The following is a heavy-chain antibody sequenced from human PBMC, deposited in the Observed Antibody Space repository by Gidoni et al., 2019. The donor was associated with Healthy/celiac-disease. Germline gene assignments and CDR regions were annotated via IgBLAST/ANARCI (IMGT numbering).Heavy chain of an antibody. CDR3: ARGVVVVAASNDDWFDP. D-gene: IGHD2-15*01. J-gene: IGHJ5*02. V-gene: IGHV4-61*02. Sequence: QVQLQESGPGLVKPSQTLSLTCTVSGGSISSGSYYWSWIRQPAGKGLEWIGRIYTSGSTNYNPSLKSRVTMSVDTSKNQFSLKLSSVTAADTAVYYCARGVVVVAASNDDWFDPWGQGTLVTVSS. CDR2: IYTSGST. CDR1: GGSISSGSYY.